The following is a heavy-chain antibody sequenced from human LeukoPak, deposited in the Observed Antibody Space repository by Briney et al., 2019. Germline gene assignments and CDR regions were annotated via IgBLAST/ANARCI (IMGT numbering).Heavy chain of an antibody. D-gene: IGHD6-13*01. J-gene: IGHJ4*02. Sequence: GGSLRLSCAASGFTFSSYGMHWVRQAPGKGLEWVAVISYDGSNKYYADSVEGRFTISRDNSKNTLYLQMNSLRAEDTAVYYCAKGSSSSWYVFDYWGQGTLVTVSS. CDR3: AKGSSSSWYVFDY. V-gene: IGHV3-30*18. CDR2: ISYDGSNK. CDR1: GFTFSSYG.